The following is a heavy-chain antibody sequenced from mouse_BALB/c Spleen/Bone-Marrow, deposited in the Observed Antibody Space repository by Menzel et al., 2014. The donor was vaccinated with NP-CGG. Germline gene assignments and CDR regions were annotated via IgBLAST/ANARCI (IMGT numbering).Heavy chain of an antibody. CDR2: IYPGDGGT. J-gene: IGHJ4*01. D-gene: IGHD2-2*01. CDR3: ARSYGYRYMDY. CDR1: GYAFSGYW. V-gene: IGHV1-82*01. Sequence: QVQLQQSGPELVKPGASVKISCEASGYAFSGYWMIWVKQRPGKGLEWIGRIYPGDGGTKYNGKFKGKATLTADKSSSSAYMQLSSLTAVDASVYFCARSYGYRYMDYWGQGTSVTVSA.